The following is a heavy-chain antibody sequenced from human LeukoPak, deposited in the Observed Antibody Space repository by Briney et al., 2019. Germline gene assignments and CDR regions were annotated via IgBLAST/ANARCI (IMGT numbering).Heavy chain of an antibody. CDR2: INWNSGSI. J-gene: IGHJ4*02. CDR1: GFTFDDHG. D-gene: IGHD5-24*01. V-gene: IGHV3-20*04. Sequence: GGSLRLSCAVSGFTFDDHGMSWVRQAPGKGLEWVSGINWNSGSIGYADSVKGRFTISRDNAKNSLYLQMNSLRAEDTALYYCAKGRDGYNRELDYWGQGTLVTVSS. CDR3: AKGRDGYNRELDY.